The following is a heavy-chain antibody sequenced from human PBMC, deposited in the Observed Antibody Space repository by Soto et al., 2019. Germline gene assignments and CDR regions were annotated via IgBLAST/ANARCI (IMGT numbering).Heavy chain of an antibody. D-gene: IGHD6-19*01. CDR1: GFTFSSYA. J-gene: IGHJ4*02. V-gene: IGHV3-23*01. Sequence: GGSLRLSCAASGFTFSSYAMSWVRQAPGKGVEWVSAISGSGGSTYYADSVKGRFTISRDNSKNTLDLQMNSLRAEDPAVYYCAKDIAVAGILDYWGQGTLVTVSS. CDR3: AKDIAVAGILDY. CDR2: ISGSGGST.